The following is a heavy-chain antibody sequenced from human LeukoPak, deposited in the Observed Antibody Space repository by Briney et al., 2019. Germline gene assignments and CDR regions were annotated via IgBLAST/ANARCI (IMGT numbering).Heavy chain of an antibody. CDR3: ASGSGYDGGEVAY. V-gene: IGHV1-69*04. Sequence: GASVKVSCKASGGTFSSYAISWVRQAPGQGLEWMGRIIPILGIANYAQKFQGRVTITADKSTSTAYMELSSLRSEDTAVYYCASGSGYDGGEVAYWGQGTLVTVSS. CDR1: GGTFSSYA. CDR2: IIPILGIA. D-gene: IGHD5-12*01. J-gene: IGHJ4*02.